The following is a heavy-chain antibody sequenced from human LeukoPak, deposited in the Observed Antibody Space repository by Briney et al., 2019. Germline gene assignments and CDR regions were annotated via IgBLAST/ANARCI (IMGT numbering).Heavy chain of an antibody. CDR2: INPNSGNT. J-gene: IGHJ5*02. V-gene: IGHV1-8*03. CDR1: GYTFTGYY. Sequence: ASVKVSCKASGYTFTGYYMHWVRQAPGQGLEWMGRINPNSGNTGYAQKFQGRVTITRNTSISTAYMELSSLRSEDTAVYYCARVSRRITIFGVVISRWFDPWGQGTLVTVSS. CDR3: ARVSRRITIFGVVISRWFDP. D-gene: IGHD3-3*01.